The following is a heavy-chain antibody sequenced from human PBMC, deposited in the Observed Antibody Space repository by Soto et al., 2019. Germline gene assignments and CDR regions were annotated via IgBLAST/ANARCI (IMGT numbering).Heavy chain of an antibody. CDR1: GGSISSGGYY. Sequence: SATLSLTCTVSGGSISSGGYYWSWIRQSPEKGLEWIGYIYYSGRTYYNPSLKSRLTISFDTSKNQFSLKLSSVTAADTAVYYCARAGDKNWFDPWGQGTLVTVSS. V-gene: IGHV4-30-4*01. CDR3: ARAGDKNWFDP. CDR2: IYYSGRT. D-gene: IGHD1-26*01. J-gene: IGHJ5*02.